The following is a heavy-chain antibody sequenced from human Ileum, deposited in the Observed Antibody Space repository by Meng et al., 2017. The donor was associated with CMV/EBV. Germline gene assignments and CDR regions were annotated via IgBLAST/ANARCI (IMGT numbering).Heavy chain of an antibody. V-gene: IGHV1-2*06. D-gene: IGHD3-16*01. CDR2: INTYTGDT. CDR1: GYSFTAYT. Sequence: QVQVVQSGAEVKKHGASVKVSCKTSGYSFTAYTIHWARQAPGQGLEWMGRINTYTGDTYNAQKFRGRVTMTRDTSITTVYMELRGLRSDDTAMYYCARDNWGRDYWGQGTLVTSPQ. CDR3: ARDNWGRDY. J-gene: IGHJ4*02.